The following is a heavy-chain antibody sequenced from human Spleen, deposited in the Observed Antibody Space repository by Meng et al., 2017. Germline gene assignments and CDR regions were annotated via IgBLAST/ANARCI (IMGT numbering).Heavy chain of an antibody. J-gene: IGHJ6*02. CDR3: ARDGFGDYGTAYYYGMDV. CDR2: IISSGSSI. V-gene: IGHV3-48*03. Sequence: GESLKISCAASGFTFSSYEMNWVRQAPGKGLEGGSYIISSGSSIYYADSVKGRFTISRDNSRTSLYLQMNGLRAEDTAVYYCARDGFGDYGTAYYYGMDVWGQGTTVTVSS. CDR1: GFTFSSYE. D-gene: IGHD4/OR15-4a*01.